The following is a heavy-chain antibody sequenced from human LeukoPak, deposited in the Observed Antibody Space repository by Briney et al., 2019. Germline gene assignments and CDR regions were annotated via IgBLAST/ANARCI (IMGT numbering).Heavy chain of an antibody. D-gene: IGHD4-17*01. CDR1: EFTFSSYS. CDR2: ITNSGSSK. Sequence: GGSLRLSCAASEFTFSSYSMNWVRQAPGKGLEWVSYITNSGSSKSYADSVKGRFTISRDNTKNSLYLQMNGLRAEDTAVYYCAKDYGDLNYFDYWGQGTLVTVSS. CDR3: AKDYGDLNYFDY. J-gene: IGHJ4*02. V-gene: IGHV3-48*01.